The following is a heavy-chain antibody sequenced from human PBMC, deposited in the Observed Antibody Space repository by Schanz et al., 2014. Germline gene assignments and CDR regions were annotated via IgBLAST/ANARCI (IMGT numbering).Heavy chain of an antibody. CDR3: ARDGHSSIWDSYYFYGLDV. V-gene: IGHV1-2*06. D-gene: IGHD6-13*01. CDR2: INPNSGGT. J-gene: IGHJ6*02. CDR1: GYTFTDYH. Sequence: QVQLVQSGAEVKKPGASVKVSCKSSGYTFTDYHIHWVRQAPGQGLEYMGRINPNSGGTNYAENCQGRVTMTRDTSTSTVYMELSRLTSDDTALYYCARDGHSSIWDSYYFYGLDVWGQGTTVTVSS.